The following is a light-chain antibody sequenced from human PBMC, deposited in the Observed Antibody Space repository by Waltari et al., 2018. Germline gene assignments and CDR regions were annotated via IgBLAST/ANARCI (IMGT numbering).Light chain of an antibody. J-gene: IGLJ3*02. Sequence: QSALTQPASVSGSPGQSITISCTGTSSDIGSYNLVSWYQQHPGKAPKLIIYEDTKRPTGVSNRFSGSKSGNTASLTISGLQLEDETHYFCCSYAGLNSCVFGGGTKLTVL. CDR3: CSYAGLNSCV. CDR2: EDT. CDR1: SSDIGSYNL. V-gene: IGLV2-23*01.